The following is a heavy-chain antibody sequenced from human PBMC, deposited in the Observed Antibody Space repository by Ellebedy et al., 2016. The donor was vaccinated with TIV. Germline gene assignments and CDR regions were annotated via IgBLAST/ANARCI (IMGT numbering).Heavy chain of an antibody. V-gene: IGHV3-30-3*01. Sequence: GGSLRLXCAASGFTFSNYALHWVRQAPGKGLEWVALISYDGTNKYYADSVKGRFTISRDNSKSTLYLQMNSLRAEDTVVYYCASLYMVGEQLVLKFHYMDVWGKGTTVTVSS. CDR1: GFTFSNYA. J-gene: IGHJ6*03. D-gene: IGHD6-6*01. CDR2: ISYDGTNK. CDR3: ASLYMVGEQLVLKFHYMDV.